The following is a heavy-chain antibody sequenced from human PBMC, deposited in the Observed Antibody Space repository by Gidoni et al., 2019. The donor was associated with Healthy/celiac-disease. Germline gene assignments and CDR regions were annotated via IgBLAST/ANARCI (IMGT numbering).Heavy chain of an antibody. V-gene: IGHV1-18*01. D-gene: IGHD6-19*01. Sequence: QVQLVQSGAEGKKPGASVKVHCKASGYTFTSYGISWVRQAPGQGLDWMGWISAYNGNTNYAQTLQGRVTMTTDTSTGTAYMELRSLRSDDTAVYYCARVLSGWYWNNWFDPWGQGTLVTVSS. CDR3: ARVLSGWYWNNWFDP. CDR2: ISAYNGNT. CDR1: GYTFTSYG. J-gene: IGHJ5*02.